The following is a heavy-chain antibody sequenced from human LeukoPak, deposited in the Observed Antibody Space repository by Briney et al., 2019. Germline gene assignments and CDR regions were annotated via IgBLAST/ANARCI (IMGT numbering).Heavy chain of an antibody. CDR1: GYTFTSSD. J-gene: IGHJ6*02. D-gene: IGHD2-2*01. CDR3: ARALYAQGMDV. CDR2: MNPNSGNT. Sequence: ASVKVSCKASGYTFTSSDINWVRQATGQGLEWMGWMNPNSGNTGYAQKFQGRVTMTRDTSISTAYMELSRLRSDDTAVYYCARALYAQGMDVWGQGTTVTVSS. V-gene: IGHV1-8*01.